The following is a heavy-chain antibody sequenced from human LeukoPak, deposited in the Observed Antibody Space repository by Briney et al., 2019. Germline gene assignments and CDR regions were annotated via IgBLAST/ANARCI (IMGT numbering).Heavy chain of an antibody. V-gene: IGHV3-21*01. D-gene: IGHD6-19*01. CDR1: GFTFSSYS. CDR3: ARDSSGLRNWFDP. J-gene: IGHJ5*02. Sequence: PGGSLRLSCAASGFTFSSYSMNWVRQAPGKGLEWVSSISSSSSYIYYADSVKGRFTISRDNAKNSLYLQMNSLRAEDTAVYYCARDSSGLRNWFDPWGQGTLVTVSS. CDR2: ISSSSSYI.